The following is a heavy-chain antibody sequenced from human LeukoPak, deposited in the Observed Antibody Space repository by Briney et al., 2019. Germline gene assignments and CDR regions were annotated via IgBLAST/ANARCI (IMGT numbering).Heavy chain of an antibody. D-gene: IGHD3-22*01. J-gene: IGHJ3*02. Sequence: GGSLRLSCAASGFTFSSYSMNWVRQAPGKGLEWVSSISSNSGNMYYADSVKGRLTISRDNAKNSLYQQMNSLRAEDTAVYYCASLSGWDAFDIWGQGTMVTVSS. CDR1: GFTFSSYS. CDR2: ISSNSGNM. CDR3: ASLSGWDAFDI. V-gene: IGHV3-21*01.